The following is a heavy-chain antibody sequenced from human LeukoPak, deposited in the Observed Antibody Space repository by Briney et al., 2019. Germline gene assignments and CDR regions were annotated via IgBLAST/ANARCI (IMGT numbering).Heavy chain of an antibody. V-gene: IGHV4-59*12. CDR2: IYYSGST. Sequence: PSETLSLTCTVSGGSISSYYWSWIRQPPGKGLEWIGYIYYSGSTNYNPSLKSRVTISVDTSKNQFSLKLSSVTAADTAVYYCARGRTRRSYDYVWGSQDPYDYWGQGTLVTVSS. CDR3: ARGRTRRSYDYVWGSQDPYDY. CDR1: GGSISSYY. D-gene: IGHD3-16*01. J-gene: IGHJ4*02.